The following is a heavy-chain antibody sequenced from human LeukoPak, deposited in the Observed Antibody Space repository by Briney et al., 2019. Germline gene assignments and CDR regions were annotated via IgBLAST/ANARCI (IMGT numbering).Heavy chain of an antibody. J-gene: IGHJ4*02. D-gene: IGHD1-1*01. Sequence: GGSLRLSCAASGFTFSSYSMNWVRQAPGKGLEWVSSISSSSSYIYYADSVKGRFTISRDNAKNSLYLQMNSLRVEDTAVYYCVRDGDDWNDFDHWGQGTLVTVSS. CDR3: VRDGDDWNDFDH. CDR2: ISSSSSYI. V-gene: IGHV3-21*01. CDR1: GFTFSSYS.